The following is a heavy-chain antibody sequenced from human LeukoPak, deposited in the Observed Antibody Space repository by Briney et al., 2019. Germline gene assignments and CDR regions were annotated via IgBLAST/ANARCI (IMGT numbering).Heavy chain of an antibody. CDR2: INPNSGAT. CDR3: ARGRRILGGPENAGDFFDF. D-gene: IGHD3-16*01. CDR1: GYTLTDYY. Sequence: ASVKVSCKASGYTLTDYYLHWVRQAPGQGLKWMGWINPNSGATHYAQSFQARVTMTRDTSIASSYMELAGLESDDTAVYYCARGRRILGGPENAGDFFDFWGQGSLVTVSS. V-gene: IGHV1-2*02. J-gene: IGHJ4*01.